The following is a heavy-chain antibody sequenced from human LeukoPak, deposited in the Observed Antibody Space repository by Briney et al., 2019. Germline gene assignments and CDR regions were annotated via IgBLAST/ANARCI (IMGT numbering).Heavy chain of an antibody. J-gene: IGHJ4*02. CDR1: GFTFSSYA. Sequence: GGSLRLSCAASGFTFSSYAMSWVRQAPGKGLEWVSAISGSGGSTYYADSVKGRFTISRDNSKSTLYLQMNSLRAEDTAVYYCAKGDYYDSSGYYFDYWGQGTLVTVSS. CDR2: ISGSGGST. CDR3: AKGDYYDSSGYYFDY. D-gene: IGHD3-22*01. V-gene: IGHV3-23*01.